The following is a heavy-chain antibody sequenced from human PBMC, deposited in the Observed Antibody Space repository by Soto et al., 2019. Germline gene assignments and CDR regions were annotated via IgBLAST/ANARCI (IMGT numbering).Heavy chain of an antibody. CDR3: ATLVYHNGMNV. V-gene: IGHV4-39*01. D-gene: IGHD3-16*01. J-gene: IGHJ6*02. CDR1: GGSISSSSYY. CDR2: IYYSGST. Sequence: SETLSLTCTVSGGSISSSSYYWGWIRQPPGKGLEWIGSIYYSGSTYYNPSLKSRVTISVDTSKNQFSLKLSSVTAADMAVYYCATLVYHNGMNVCGQGPTVTVSS.